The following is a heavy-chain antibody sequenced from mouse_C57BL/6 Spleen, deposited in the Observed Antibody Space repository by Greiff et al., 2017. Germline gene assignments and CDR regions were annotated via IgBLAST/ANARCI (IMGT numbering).Heavy chain of an antibody. V-gene: IGHV1-42*01. CDR2: INPSTGGT. CDR3: ARREGLPHYYAMDY. CDR1: GYSFTGYY. Sequence: VQLKESGPELVKPGASVKISCKASGYSFTGYYMNWVKQSPEKSLEWIGEINPSTGGTTYNQKFKAKATLTVDKSSSTAYMQLKSLTSEDSAVYYCARREGLPHYYAMDYWGQGTSVTVSS. J-gene: IGHJ4*01. D-gene: IGHD2-2*01.